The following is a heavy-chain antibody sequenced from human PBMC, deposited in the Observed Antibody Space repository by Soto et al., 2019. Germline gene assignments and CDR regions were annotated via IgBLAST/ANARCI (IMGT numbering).Heavy chain of an antibody. CDR2: ISGSGGST. Sequence: GGALRLSCAASGFTFSRYAMSWVRQAPGKGLEWVSAISGSGGSTYYADSVKGRFTISRDNSKNTLYLQMNSLRAEDTAVYYCAKEAVVVVAATPNYYYYYMDVWGKGTTVTVSS. CDR3: AKEAVVVVAATPNYYYYYMDV. D-gene: IGHD2-15*01. CDR1: GFTFSRYA. V-gene: IGHV3-23*01. J-gene: IGHJ6*03.